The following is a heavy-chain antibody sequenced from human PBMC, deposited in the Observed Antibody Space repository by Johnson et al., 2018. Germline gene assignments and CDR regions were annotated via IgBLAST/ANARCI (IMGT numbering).Heavy chain of an antibody. CDR2: ISYDGSTK. J-gene: IGHJ3*02. V-gene: IGHV3-30-3*01. Sequence: QVQLQESGGGVVQPGRSLRLSCAASGFTFSSYAMHWVRQAPGKGLEWVAVISYDGSTKYYADSVKGRFTISRDNAKNSLYLQMNSLRAADTAVYYCARDGTAPDAVDICGQGTMVTVSS. CDR1: GFTFSSYA. D-gene: IGHD1-1*01. CDR3: ARDGTAPDAVDI.